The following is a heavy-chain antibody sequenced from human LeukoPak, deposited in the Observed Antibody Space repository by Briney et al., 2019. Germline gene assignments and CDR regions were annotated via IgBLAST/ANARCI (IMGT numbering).Heavy chain of an antibody. CDR2: IKQDGSEK. V-gene: IGHV3-7*01. J-gene: IGHJ4*02. Sequence: GGSLRLSCAASGFTFSSSWMSWVRQAPGKGLEWVANIKQDGSEKYYVDSVKGRFTISRDNGKNSLYLQMNSLRAEDTAVYYCARVVPPLYYFDYWGQGTLVTVSS. CDR1: GFTFSSSW. D-gene: IGHD3-10*01. CDR3: ARVVPPLYYFDY.